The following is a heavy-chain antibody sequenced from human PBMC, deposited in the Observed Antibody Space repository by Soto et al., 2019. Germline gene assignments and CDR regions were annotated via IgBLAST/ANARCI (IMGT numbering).Heavy chain of an antibody. V-gene: IGHV4-30-2*06. CDR3: ARDYYGMDV. CDR1: GSSISRGACY. CDR2: TYQSGSA. Sequence: PSQTLSLTCSVCGSSISRGACYWAWIRQSPGKGLEWIGYTYQSGSAYYNPSLKSRVTISVDRSKNRFSLNLTSVTAADTAFYYCARDYYGMDVWGQGTTVTVSS. J-gene: IGHJ6*02.